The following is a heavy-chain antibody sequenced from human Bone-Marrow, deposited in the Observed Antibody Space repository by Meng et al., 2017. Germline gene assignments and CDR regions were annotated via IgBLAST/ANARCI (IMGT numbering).Heavy chain of an antibody. CDR2: INPDGSST. Sequence: EVQLVESGVVLVQTRGSSRPFCAASGFSYSSPWMHWVRQAPGKGLEWVSRINPDGSSTAYADSVKGRFTISRDNAKNTLYLQLNSLRGEDTAVYYCTRDFDSGYGLWGQGTLVTVSS. CDR3: TRDFDSGYGL. V-gene: IGHV3-74*01. J-gene: IGHJ4*02. D-gene: IGHD5-12*01. CDR1: GFSYSSPW.